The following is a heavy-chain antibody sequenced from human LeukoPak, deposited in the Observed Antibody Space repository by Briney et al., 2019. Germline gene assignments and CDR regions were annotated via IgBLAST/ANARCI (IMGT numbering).Heavy chain of an antibody. J-gene: IGHJ4*02. D-gene: IGHD5-18*01. CDR3: ARDTAAMVKFDY. CDR1: GFTFSSYG. V-gene: IGHV3-30*03. Sequence: PGGSLRLSCAASGFTFSSYGMHWVRQAPGKGLEWVAVISYDVGKKYYADSVKGRFTISRDNSKNTLYLQMNSLRSDDTAVYYCARDTAAMVKFDYWGQETLVTVSS. CDR2: ISYDVGKK.